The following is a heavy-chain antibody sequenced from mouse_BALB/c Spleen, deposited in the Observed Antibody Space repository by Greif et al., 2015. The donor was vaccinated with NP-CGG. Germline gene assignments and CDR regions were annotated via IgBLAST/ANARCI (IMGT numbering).Heavy chain of an antibody. CDR1: GYTFTEYT. J-gene: IGHJ1*01. CDR3: VRKRYGNWYFDV. D-gene: IGHD2-1*01. Sequence: VQLQQSGPELVKPGASVKISCKTSGYTFTEYTLHWVKQSHGKSLEWIGGINPNNRGTIYNQKFKDKATLTEDRSSSTANMELRSLTSEDSAVYYCVRKRYGNWYFDVWGAGTTVTVSS. CDR2: INPNNRGT. V-gene: IGHV1-18*01.